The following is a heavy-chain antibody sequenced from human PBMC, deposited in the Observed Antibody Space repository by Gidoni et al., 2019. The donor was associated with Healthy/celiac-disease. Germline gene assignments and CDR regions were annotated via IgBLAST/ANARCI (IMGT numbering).Heavy chain of an antibody. Sequence: EVQLLESGGGLVKPGGSLRLSCAASGFTFSSHAMSWVRQAPGKGLEWVSAMSGSGGSTYDADSVKGRFTISRDNSKNTLYLQMNSLRAEDTAVYYCAKDRAIPIAAAGTWDYWGQGTLVTVSS. CDR3: AKDRAIPIAAAGTWDY. D-gene: IGHD6-13*01. CDR2: MSGSGGST. V-gene: IGHV3-23*01. J-gene: IGHJ4*02. CDR1: GFTFSSHA.